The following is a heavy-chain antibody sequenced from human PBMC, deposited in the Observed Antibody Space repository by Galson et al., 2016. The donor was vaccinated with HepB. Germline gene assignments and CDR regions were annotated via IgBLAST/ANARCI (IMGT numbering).Heavy chain of an antibody. V-gene: IGHV3-23*01. D-gene: IGHD6-13*01. CDR3: TQDRGGGSSWYLGYS. CDR1: GFSFSSYV. J-gene: IGHJ4*02. Sequence: SLRLSCAASGFSFSSYVMSWVRQSPGKGLEWVSGISGSPVTTYYADSVRGRFTISRDDSKKMLYLQMNSLTVEDAALYYCTQDRGGGSSWYLGYSWGQGTLVTVSS. CDR2: ISGSPVTT.